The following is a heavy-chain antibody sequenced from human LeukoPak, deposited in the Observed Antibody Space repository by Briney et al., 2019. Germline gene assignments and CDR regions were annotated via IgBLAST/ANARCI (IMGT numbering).Heavy chain of an antibody. CDR3: AGGHTIVVPGATDNWSDP. CDR2: VYHSGST. CDR1: GYSISSDFY. D-gene: IGHD2-2*01. V-gene: IGHV4-38-2*01. J-gene: IGHJ5*02. Sequence: SETLSLTCAVSGYSISSDFYWGWIRQPPGKGLEWIGSVYHSGSTYYNPSLKNRATISVDTSKNQFSLKLNSVTAADTAVYYCAGGHTIVVPGATDNWSDPWGQGTLVTVSS.